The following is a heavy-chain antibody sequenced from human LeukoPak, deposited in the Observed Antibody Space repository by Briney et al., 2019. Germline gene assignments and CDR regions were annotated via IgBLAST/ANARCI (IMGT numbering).Heavy chain of an antibody. CDR3: ATIRGVGAILGGY. Sequence: SETLSLTCTVSGYSISSGYYWGWIRQPPGKGLEWIGSIHHSGTTYYNPSLKSRVTISVDTSKNQFSLKLSSVTAADTAVYYCATIRGVGAILGGYWGQGTLVTVSS. D-gene: IGHD1-26*01. V-gene: IGHV4-38-2*02. CDR1: GYSISSGYY. CDR2: IHHSGTT. J-gene: IGHJ4*02.